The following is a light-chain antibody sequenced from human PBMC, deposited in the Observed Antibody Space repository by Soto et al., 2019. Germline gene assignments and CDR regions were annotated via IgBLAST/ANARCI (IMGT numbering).Light chain of an antibody. CDR3: QHGGT. CDR1: QSVSNN. Sequence: EIVLTQSPATLSLSPGERATVSCRASQSVSNNLGWYPQKHGQAPRLLIYDASNRATGIPARFSGSGSGTDFTLTISSLEPEDFAVYYCQHGGTFGQGTRLEIK. CDR2: DAS. J-gene: IGKJ5*01. V-gene: IGKV3-11*01.